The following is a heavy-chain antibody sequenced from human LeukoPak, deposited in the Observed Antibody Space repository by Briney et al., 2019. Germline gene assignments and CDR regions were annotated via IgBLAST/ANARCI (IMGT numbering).Heavy chain of an antibody. V-gene: IGHV3-33*01. Sequence: GGSLRLSCAASGFTFSIYGMHWVRQAPGKGLEWVAVIWYDGSNKFYADSVKGRFTISRDNSKNTLYLQMNSLRAEDTAVYYCGRDRGGSSWYPGVDYWGQGTLVTVSS. CDR3: GRDRGGSSWYPGVDY. J-gene: IGHJ4*02. D-gene: IGHD6-13*01. CDR2: IWYDGSNK. CDR1: GFTFSIYG.